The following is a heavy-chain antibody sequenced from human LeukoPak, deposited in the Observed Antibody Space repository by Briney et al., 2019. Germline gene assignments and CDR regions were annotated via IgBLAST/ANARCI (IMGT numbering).Heavy chain of an antibody. Sequence: GASVKVSCKASGYTFTGYYMHWVRQAPGQGLEWMGRINPNSGGTNYAQKFQGRVTMTRDTSISTAYVELSRPRSDDTAVYYCARLIRVEGWQIVDAFDIWGQGTMVTVSS. D-gene: IGHD6-19*01. V-gene: IGHV1-2*06. CDR2: INPNSGGT. CDR3: ARLIRVEGWQIVDAFDI. J-gene: IGHJ3*02. CDR1: GYTFTGYY.